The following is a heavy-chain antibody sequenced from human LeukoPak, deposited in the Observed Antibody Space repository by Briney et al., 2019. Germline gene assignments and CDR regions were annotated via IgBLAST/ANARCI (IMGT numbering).Heavy chain of an antibody. Sequence: PSETLSLTCTVSGGSISSYYWSWIRQPPGKGLEWIGYIYYSGSTNYNPPLKSRVTISVDTSKNQFSLKLSSVTAADTAVYYCARAEDYGDSMDYWGQGTLVTVSS. CDR1: GGSISSYY. D-gene: IGHD4-17*01. J-gene: IGHJ4*02. V-gene: IGHV4-59*01. CDR2: IYYSGST. CDR3: ARAEDYGDSMDY.